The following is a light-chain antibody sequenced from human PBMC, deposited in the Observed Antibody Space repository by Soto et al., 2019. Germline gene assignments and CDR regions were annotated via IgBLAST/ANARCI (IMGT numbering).Light chain of an antibody. Sequence: DIQMTQSPSSLSASVGDRVTITCRASQGIRNELGWYQQKPGKAPKRLIYAASSLQTGVPSRFSGSGSGTEFTLTISSLQPEDFATYYCLQHNSYPFTFGQGTKLEIK. J-gene: IGKJ2*01. CDR3: LQHNSYPFT. V-gene: IGKV1-17*01. CDR1: QGIRNE. CDR2: AAS.